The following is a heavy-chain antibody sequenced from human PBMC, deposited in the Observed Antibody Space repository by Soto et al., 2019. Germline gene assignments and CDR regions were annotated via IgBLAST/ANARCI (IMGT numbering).Heavy chain of an antibody. Sequence: SLRLSCAASGFTFSIYGTDWVPDAPAKGLEWVVVISYDGSNKNYADSVKGRFTISRDNSKNTLYLQMNSLRAGNTDVYYCAEANKSNGNGYYYGMDVWGQGTTVTVSS. D-gene: IGHD1-1*01. J-gene: IGHJ6*02. CDR2: ISYDGSNK. V-gene: IGHV3-30*03. CDR3: AEANKSNGNGYYYGMDV. CDR1: GFTFSIYG.